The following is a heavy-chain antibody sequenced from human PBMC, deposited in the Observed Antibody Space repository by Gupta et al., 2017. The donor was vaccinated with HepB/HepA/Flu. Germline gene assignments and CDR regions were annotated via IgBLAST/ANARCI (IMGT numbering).Heavy chain of an antibody. CDR2: ITSSGCRT. CDR1: GFTFTNYA. CDR3: AKAWGSGYYYYGMDV. J-gene: IGHJ6*02. V-gene: IGHV3-23*01. D-gene: IGHD7-27*01. Sequence: EVQLLESGGGLVQPGGPLRLSCVASGFTFTNYALTWVRQAPGKGLEWVYTITSSGCRTYYADSVKGRFTISRDNSKNTLYLQMNSLIAEDTAVYYCAKAWGSGYYYYGMDVWGQGTTVTVSS.